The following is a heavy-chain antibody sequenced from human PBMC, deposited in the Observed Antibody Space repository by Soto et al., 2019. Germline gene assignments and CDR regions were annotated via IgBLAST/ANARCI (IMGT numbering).Heavy chain of an antibody. CDR1: GFTFSSYS. Sequence: TGGSLRLSSAASGFTFSSYSMNWVRQAPGKGLQWVSSISSSSSYIYYADSVKGRFTISRDNAKNSLYLQMNNLKTEDTAVYYCSRIVNSGWLDFWGQGTLVTVSS. CDR2: ISSSSSYI. J-gene: IGHJ5*01. CDR3: SRIVNSGWLDF. D-gene: IGHD6-19*01. V-gene: IGHV3-21*04.